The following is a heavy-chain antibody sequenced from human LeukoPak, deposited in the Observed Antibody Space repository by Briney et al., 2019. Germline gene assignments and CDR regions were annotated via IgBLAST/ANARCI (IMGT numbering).Heavy chain of an antibody. J-gene: IGHJ6*02. D-gene: IGHD4-17*01. CDR1: GGTFSSYA. CDR2: IIPIFGTA. Sequence: SVKVSCKASGGTFSSYAISWVRQAPGQGLEWMGGIIPIFGTANYAQKFQGRVTITADESTSTAYMELSSLRSEDTAVYYCARTTVTPPDYYYYGMDVWAQGTTVTVSS. V-gene: IGHV1-69*01. CDR3: ARTTVTPPDYYYYGMDV.